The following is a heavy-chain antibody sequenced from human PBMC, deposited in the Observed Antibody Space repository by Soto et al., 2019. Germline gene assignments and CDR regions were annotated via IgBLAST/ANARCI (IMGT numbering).Heavy chain of an antibody. CDR1: GFTFSSYG. D-gene: IGHD5-12*01. CDR2: IWYDGSNK. CDR3: ARDGGYEGDYFDY. V-gene: IGHV3-33*01. Sequence: QVQLVESGGGVVQPGRSLRLSCAASGFTFSSYGMHWVRQAPGKGLEWVAVIWYDGSNKYYAGSVKGRFTISRDNSKNTLYLQMNSLRAEDTAVYYCARDGGYEGDYFDYWGQGTLVTVSS. J-gene: IGHJ4*02.